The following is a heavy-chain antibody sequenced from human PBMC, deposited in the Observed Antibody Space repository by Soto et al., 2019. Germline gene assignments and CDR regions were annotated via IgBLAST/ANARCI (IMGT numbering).Heavy chain of an antibody. V-gene: IGHV1-69*13. Sequence: SVKGSCKASGGPFSSYAVSLVRQAPGQGLEWMGGIIPTFGTANYSQKFQVRVAITADESTSTAYMELSSLRSEETAVYYCARHRPGGSPGYYYGMDVWGQGTTVTVSS. CDR3: ARHRPGGSPGYYYGMDV. D-gene: IGHD2-15*01. CDR1: GGPFSSYA. J-gene: IGHJ6*01. CDR2: IIPTFGTA.